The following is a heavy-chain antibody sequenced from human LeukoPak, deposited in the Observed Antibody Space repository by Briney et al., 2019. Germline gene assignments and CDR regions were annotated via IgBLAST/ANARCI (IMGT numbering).Heavy chain of an antibody. V-gene: IGHV1-46*01. Sequence: PGASVKVSCKASGYTFTNYYMHWVRQAPGQGLEWMGIINPSGASTGYAQKFQGRVTMTWDTSTSTVYMELSSLRSEDTAVYYCARDHGVRADAFDIWGQGTMVTVSS. J-gene: IGHJ3*02. CDR3: ARDHGVRADAFDI. CDR1: GYTFTNYY. CDR2: INPSGAST. D-gene: IGHD3-16*02.